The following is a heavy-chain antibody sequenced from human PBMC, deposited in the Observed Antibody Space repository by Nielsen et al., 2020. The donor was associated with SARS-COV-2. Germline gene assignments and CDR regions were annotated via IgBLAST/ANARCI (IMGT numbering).Heavy chain of an antibody. Sequence: GESLKISCAASGFTFSSYSMNWVRQAPGKGLEWVSSISSSSSYIYYADSVKGRFTISRDNAKNSLYLQMNSLRAEDTAVYYCARGARSGWFDPWGQGTLVTVSS. CDR3: ARGARSGWFDP. J-gene: IGHJ5*02. D-gene: IGHD7-27*01. V-gene: IGHV3-21*01. CDR1: GFTFSSYS. CDR2: ISSSSSYI.